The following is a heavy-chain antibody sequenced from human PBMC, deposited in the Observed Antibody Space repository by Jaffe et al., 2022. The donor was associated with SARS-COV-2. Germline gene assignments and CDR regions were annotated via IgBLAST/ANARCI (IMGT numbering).Heavy chain of an antibody. D-gene: IGHD4-17*01. CDR1: GGTFITSP. Sequence: QVQLVQSGAEVKKPGSSVKVSCKASGGTFITSPISWVRQAPGQGLEWMGGIIPIFGTADYAQKFQGRVTITADDSTSTAYMELSSLRSEDTALYYCARRMDGDYVFDYWGQGTLVTVSS. CDR3: ARRMDGDYVFDY. CDR2: IIPIFGTA. J-gene: IGHJ4*02. V-gene: IGHV1-69*01.